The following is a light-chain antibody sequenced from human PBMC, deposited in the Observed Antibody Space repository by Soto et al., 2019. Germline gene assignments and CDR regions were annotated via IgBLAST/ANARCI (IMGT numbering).Light chain of an antibody. CDR2: KAS. V-gene: IGKV1-5*03. CDR3: QQYSTYTPRT. Sequence: DIQMTQSPSTLSASVGDRVTITCRASQSISIWLAWYQQKPGKAPKILIYKASSLESGVPSRFSGSGSGTEFTLTISSLQPDDVPTYYCQQYSTYTPRTFGQGTKVEIK. J-gene: IGKJ1*01. CDR1: QSISIW.